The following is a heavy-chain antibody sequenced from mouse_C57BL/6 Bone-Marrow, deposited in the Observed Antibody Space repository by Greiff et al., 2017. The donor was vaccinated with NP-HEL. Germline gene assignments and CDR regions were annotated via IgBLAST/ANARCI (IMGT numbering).Heavy chain of an antibody. D-gene: IGHD1-1*01. CDR3: ARTTTVVATPYYYAMDY. CDR1: GFTFSDYG. J-gene: IGHJ4*01. CDR2: ISSGSSTI. V-gene: IGHV5-17*01. Sequence: EVQLMESGGGLVKPGGSLKLSCAASGFTFSDYGMHWVRQAPEKGLEWVAYISSGSSTIYYADTVKGRFTISRDNAKNTLFLQMTSLRSEDTAMYYCARTTTVVATPYYYAMDYWGQGTSVTVSS.